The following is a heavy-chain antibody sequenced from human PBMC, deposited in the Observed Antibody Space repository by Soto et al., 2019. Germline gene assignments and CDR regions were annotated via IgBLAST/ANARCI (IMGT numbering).Heavy chain of an antibody. CDR2: ISYDGSNK. V-gene: IGHV3-30-3*01. CDR3: ARDCTMVRGVPPTYYYYYGMDV. D-gene: IGHD3-10*01. J-gene: IGHJ6*02. CDR1: GFTFSSYA. Sequence: QVQLVESGGGVVQPGRSLRLSCAASGFTFSSYAMHWVRQAPGKGLEWVAVISYDGSNKYYADSVKGRFTISRDNSKNTLYLQMNSLRAEDTALYYCARDCTMVRGVPPTYYYYYGMDVWGQGTTVTVSS.